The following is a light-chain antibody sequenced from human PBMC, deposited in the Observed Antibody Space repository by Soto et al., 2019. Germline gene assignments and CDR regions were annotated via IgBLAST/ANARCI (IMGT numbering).Light chain of an antibody. CDR3: SSYTTTIRV. Sequence: QSALTQPASVSGSPGQSITISCTGTSSDVGGYNYVSWYQQQPGKAPKLMIYDVSNRPSGVSIRFSGSKSGNTASLTISGLQAEDEDDYYCSSYTTTIRVFGGGTKVTVL. CDR2: DVS. J-gene: IGLJ3*02. CDR1: SSDVGGYNY. V-gene: IGLV2-14*01.